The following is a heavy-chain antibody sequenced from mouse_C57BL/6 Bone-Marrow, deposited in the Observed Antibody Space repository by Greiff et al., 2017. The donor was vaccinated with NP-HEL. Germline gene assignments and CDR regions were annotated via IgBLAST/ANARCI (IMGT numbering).Heavy chain of an antibody. V-gene: IGHV3-3*01. CDR1: GFSINSDCY. Sequence: EVQLQESGPSLVRPSQTLSLTCTVTGFSINSDCYWIWIRQFPGNKLEYIGYTFYSGITYYNPSLESRTYITRDTSKNQFSLKLSSVTTEDTATYYCAREGNYGSSYGYFDVWGTGTTVTVSS. J-gene: IGHJ1*03. CDR3: AREGNYGSSYGYFDV. CDR2: TFYSGIT. D-gene: IGHD1-1*01.